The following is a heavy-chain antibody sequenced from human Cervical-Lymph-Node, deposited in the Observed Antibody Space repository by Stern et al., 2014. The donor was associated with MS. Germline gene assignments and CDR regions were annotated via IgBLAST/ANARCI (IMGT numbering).Heavy chain of an antibody. CDR3: AKTGANSLFDY. D-gene: IGHD2-21*01. J-gene: IGHJ4*02. CDR1: GFTFSNYG. Sequence: VQLVESGGGVVQPGRSLRLSWAASGFTFSNYGMHWVRQTPGEGLEWVSVLSLHRTNTYYADSVKDRFNISRDNSQNTLYLQMNSLRLEDTAVYYCAKTGANSLFDYWGQGTLVTVSS. CDR2: LSLHRTNT. V-gene: IGHV3-30*18.